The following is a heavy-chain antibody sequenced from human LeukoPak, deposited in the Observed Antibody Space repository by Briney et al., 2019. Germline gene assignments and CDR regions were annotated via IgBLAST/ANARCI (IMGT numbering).Heavy chain of an antibody. V-gene: IGHV1-8*02. D-gene: IGHD1-14*01. CDR2: MNPNSGNT. J-gene: IGHJ4*02. CDR3: ARGTRTFDY. Sequence: GASVKVSCKASGYTFTNYAMNWVRQAPGQGLEWMGWMNPNSGNTGYAQKFQGRVTMTRNTPISTAYMELSSLRSEDTAVYYCARGTRTFDYWGQGTLVTVSS. CDR1: GYTFTNYA.